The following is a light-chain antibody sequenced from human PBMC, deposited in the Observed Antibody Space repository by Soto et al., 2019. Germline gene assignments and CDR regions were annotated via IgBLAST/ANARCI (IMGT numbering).Light chain of an antibody. Sequence: EIVMTQSPATLSVSPGERATLSCRASQSISSSLAWYQQTPGQAPRPLIYGASTRATGIPARFSGSGSGTEFTLTISSLQSEDFAVYYCQQYNNGPTYTFGQGTKLEIK. CDR1: QSISSS. CDR2: GAS. V-gene: IGKV3-15*01. CDR3: QQYNNGPTYT. J-gene: IGKJ2*01.